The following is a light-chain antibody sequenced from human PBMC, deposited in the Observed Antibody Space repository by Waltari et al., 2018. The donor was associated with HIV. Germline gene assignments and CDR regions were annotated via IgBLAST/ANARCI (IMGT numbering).Light chain of an antibody. CDR1: QRISSW. CDR3: QQYNSHPYT. V-gene: IGKV1-5*03. CDR2: KAS. J-gene: IGKJ2*01. Sequence: DIQMTQPPSTLSASVGDKVTITCRASQRISSWLAWYQQKPGKAPNLLIYKASTLEGGVPSRFSGSGSGTEFTLTISSLQPDDFATYYCQQYNSHPYTFGQGTKLEI.